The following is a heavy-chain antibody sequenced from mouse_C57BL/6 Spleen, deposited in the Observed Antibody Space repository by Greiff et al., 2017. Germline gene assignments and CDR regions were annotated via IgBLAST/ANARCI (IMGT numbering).Heavy chain of an antibody. CDR3: ARSLRKPFDY. D-gene: IGHD1-1*01. CDR1: GYTFTDYY. V-gene: IGHV1-26*01. J-gene: IGHJ2*01. Sequence: VQLQQSGPELVKPGASVKISCKASGYTFTDYYMNWVKQSHGKSLEWIGDINPNNGGTSYNQKFKGKATLTVDESSSTAYMELRSLTAEDSAVYYCARSLRKPFDYWGQGTTLTVSS. CDR2: INPNNGGT.